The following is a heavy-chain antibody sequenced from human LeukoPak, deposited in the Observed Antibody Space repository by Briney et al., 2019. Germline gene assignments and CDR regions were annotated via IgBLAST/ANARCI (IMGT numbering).Heavy chain of an antibody. D-gene: IGHD2-2*02. CDR1: GYTFTSYA. J-gene: IGHJ4*02. V-gene: IGHV7-4-1*02. Sequence: ASVKVSCKASGYTFTSYAMNWVRQAPGQGLEWMGWINTNTGNPTYAQGFTGRFVFSLDTSVSTAYLQISSLKAEDTAVYYCAKGFRGAARPRGVYYFDYWGQGTLVTVSS. CDR2: INTNTGNP. CDR3: AKGFRGAARPRGVYYFDY.